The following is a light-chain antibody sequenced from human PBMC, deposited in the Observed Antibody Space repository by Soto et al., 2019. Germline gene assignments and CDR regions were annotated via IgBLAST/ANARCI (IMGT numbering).Light chain of an antibody. V-gene: IGKV1-5*03. CDR1: QSISSW. CDR3: QQDNSCPIT. CDR2: KAS. J-gene: IGKJ5*01. Sequence: DIQMTQAPSTLSASVGERVPITCRASQSISSWLAWYQQKPGKAPKLLIYKASSLESGVPSRFSGSGSGTEFTLTISILQPEDFATYCCQQDNSCPITFGQGTLLEIK.